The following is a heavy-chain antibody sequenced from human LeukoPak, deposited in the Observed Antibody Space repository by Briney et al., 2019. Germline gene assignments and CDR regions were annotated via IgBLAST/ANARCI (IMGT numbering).Heavy chain of an antibody. CDR2: IYHSGST. J-gene: IGHJ4*02. V-gene: IGHV4-38-2*02. CDR1: GYSISSGYY. CDR3: ARRGDGYNPDY. D-gene: IGHD5-24*01. Sequence: SETLSLTCTVSGYSISSGYYWGWIRQPPGKGLEWIGSIYHSGSTYYNPSLKSRVTMSVDTSKNQFSLKLSSVTAADTAVYYCARRGDGYNPDYWGQGTLVTVSS.